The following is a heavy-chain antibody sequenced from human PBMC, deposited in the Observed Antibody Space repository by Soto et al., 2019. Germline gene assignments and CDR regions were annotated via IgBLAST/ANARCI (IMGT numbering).Heavy chain of an antibody. V-gene: IGHV1-18*04. CDR1: GYTFTSYG. D-gene: IGHD6-19*01. J-gene: IGHJ6*02. CDR2: ISAYNGNT. CDR3: ARNLAVAAHYYYYGMDV. Sequence: ASVKVSCKASGYTFTSYGISWVRQAPGQGLEWMGWISAYNGNTNYAQKLQGRVTMTTDTSTSTAYMELRSLRSDDTAVYYCARNLAVAAHYYYYGMDVWGQGTTVTVSS.